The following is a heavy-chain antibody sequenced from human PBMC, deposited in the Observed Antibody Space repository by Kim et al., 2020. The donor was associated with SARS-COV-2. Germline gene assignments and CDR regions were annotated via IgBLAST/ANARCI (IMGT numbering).Heavy chain of an antibody. CDR2: IYYSGST. CDR3: ARDDGVVGAGEYYYYYGMDV. Sequence: SETLSLTCTVSGGSISSSSYYWGWIRQPPGKGLEWIGTIYYSGSTYYNPSLKSRVTISVDTSKNQFSLKLSSVTAADTAVYYCARDDGVVGAGEYYYYYGMDVWGQGTTVTVSS. V-gene: IGHV4-39*07. D-gene: IGHD1-26*01. J-gene: IGHJ6*02. CDR1: GGSISSSSYY.